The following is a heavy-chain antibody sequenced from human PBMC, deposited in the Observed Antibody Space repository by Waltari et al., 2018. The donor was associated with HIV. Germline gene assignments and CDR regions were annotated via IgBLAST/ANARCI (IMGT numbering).Heavy chain of an antibody. J-gene: IGHJ6*02. CDR3: TGQGGIATFGVVVDV. V-gene: IGHV3-73*01. D-gene: IGHD3-3*01. CDR1: GFTFSGSA. CDR2: IRNKANSYAT. Sequence: EVQLVESGGGLVQPGGSLKLSCAASGFTFSGSAIPCVRQASGKGLEWIGRIRNKANSYATAYAASVKGRFTVSRDDSKNTAFLQMSSLKIEDTAVYYCTGQGGIATFGVVVDVWGQGTTVIV.